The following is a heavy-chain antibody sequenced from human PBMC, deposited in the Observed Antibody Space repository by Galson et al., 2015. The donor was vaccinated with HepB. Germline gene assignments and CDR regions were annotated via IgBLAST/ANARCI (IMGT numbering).Heavy chain of an antibody. CDR3: ARDGAVAGTRGAFDY. V-gene: IGHV3-33*01. D-gene: IGHD6-19*01. J-gene: IGHJ4*02. Sequence: SLRLSCAASGFTFSSYGMHWVRQAPGKGLEWVAVIWYDGSNKYYADSVKGRFTISRDNSKNTLYLQMNSLRAEDTAVYYCARDGAVAGTRGAFDYWGQGTLVTVSS. CDR2: IWYDGSNK. CDR1: GFTFSSYG.